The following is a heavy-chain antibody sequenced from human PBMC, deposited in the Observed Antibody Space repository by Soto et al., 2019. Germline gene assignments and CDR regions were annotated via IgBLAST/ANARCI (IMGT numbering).Heavy chain of an antibody. CDR3: ARDHSNYNGMDV. CDR1: GYTFTSYY. CDR2: INPSGGST. V-gene: IGHV1-46*03. D-gene: IGHD2-21*01. J-gene: IGHJ6*02. Sequence: ASVKVSCKASGYTFTSYYMHWVRQAPGQGLEWMGIINPSGGSTSYAQKFQGRVTMTTDTSTSTAYMELRSLRPDDTAVYYCARDHSNYNGMDVWGQGTTVTSP.